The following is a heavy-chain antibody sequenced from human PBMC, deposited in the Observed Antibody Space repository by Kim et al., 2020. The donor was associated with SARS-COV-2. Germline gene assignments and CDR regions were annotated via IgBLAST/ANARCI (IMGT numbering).Heavy chain of an antibody. CDR3: ARDNDFGSGYYDFDY. V-gene: IGHV3-48*02. Sequence: DSVKGRFTISTDNAKNALYLQMDSLRDEDTAVYYCARDNDFGSGYYDFDYWGQGTLVTVSS. J-gene: IGHJ4*02. D-gene: IGHD3-3*01.